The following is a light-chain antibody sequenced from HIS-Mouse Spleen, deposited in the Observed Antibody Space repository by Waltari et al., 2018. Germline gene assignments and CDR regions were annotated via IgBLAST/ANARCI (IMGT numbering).Light chain of an antibody. Sequence: SYVLTQPPSVSVAPGQTARITCGGNNIGSKSVHWYQQKPGQAPVLVVYDDSDRPSGIHERVSGSNSGNTATLTISRVEAVDEADYYCQVWDSSSDHWVFGGGTKLTAL. J-gene: IGLJ3*02. V-gene: IGLV3-21*02. CDR1: NIGSKS. CDR2: DDS. CDR3: QVWDSSSDHWV.